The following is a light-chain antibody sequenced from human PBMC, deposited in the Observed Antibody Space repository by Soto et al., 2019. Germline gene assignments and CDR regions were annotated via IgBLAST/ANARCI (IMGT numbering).Light chain of an antibody. CDR1: QSVSSTY. CDR3: QLYGSSSTWT. CDR2: GAS. J-gene: IGKJ1*01. Sequence: EIVLTQSPDTLSLSPGERATLSCRASQSVSSTYLAWYQHKPGQPPTLLIYGASSRVTGIPDRFSGSGSGTDFTLTISRLEPEDFAVYYCQLYGSSSTWTFGQGTKAEIK. V-gene: IGKV3-20*01.